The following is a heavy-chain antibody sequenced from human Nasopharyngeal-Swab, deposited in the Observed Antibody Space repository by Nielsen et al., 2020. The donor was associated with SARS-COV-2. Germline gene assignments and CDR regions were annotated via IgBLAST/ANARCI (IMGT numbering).Heavy chain of an antibody. Sequence: SETLSLTCAVYGGSFSAYYWSWIRQPPGKGLEWIGEIDHSGSTNYNPSLKSRVTISVDTSKNQFSLKLSSVTAADTAVYYCARRDPVVVVAALGIRLYDSTKFDPWGQGTLVTVSS. CDR3: ARRDPVVVVAALGIRLYDSTKFDP. CDR2: IDHSGST. D-gene: IGHD2-15*01. CDR1: GGSFSAYY. J-gene: IGHJ5*02. V-gene: IGHV4-34*01.